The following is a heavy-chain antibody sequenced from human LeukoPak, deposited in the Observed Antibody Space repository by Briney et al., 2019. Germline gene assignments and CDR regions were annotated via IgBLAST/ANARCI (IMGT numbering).Heavy chain of an antibody. V-gene: IGHV3-23*01. D-gene: IGHD2-2*01. CDR2: ISGSGGST. J-gene: IGHJ4*02. CDR1: GFTFSSYA. Sequence: GGSLRLSCAASGFTFSSYAMSWVRQAPGKGLEWVSAISGSGGSTYYADSVKGRLTISRDNSKNTLYLQMNSLRAEDTAVYYCAKGDCSSTSCFSDYWGQGTLVTVSS. CDR3: AKGDCSSTSCFSDY.